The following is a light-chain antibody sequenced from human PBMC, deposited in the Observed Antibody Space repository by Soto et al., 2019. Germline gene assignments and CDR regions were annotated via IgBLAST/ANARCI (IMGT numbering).Light chain of an antibody. V-gene: IGKV3-20*01. CDR2: GAS. CDR3: QQYGSSSTWT. J-gene: IGKJ1*01. CDR1: QSVSSTY. Sequence: EIVLTQSPGTLSLSPGERATLSCRASQSVSSTYLAWYQHKPGQPPTLLIYGASSRVTGIPDRFSGSGSGTDFTLTISRLEPEDFAVSYCQQYGSSSTWTFGQGTKVEIK.